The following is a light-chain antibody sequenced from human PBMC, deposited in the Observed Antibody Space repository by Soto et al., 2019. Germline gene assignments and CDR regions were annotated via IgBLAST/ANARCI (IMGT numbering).Light chain of an antibody. CDR1: QSVGGNY. CDR3: QQCAHSPLT. J-gene: IGKJ4*01. V-gene: IGKV3-20*01. CDR2: DAS. Sequence: EIVLTQSPGTLSLSPGERATLSCRASQSVGGNYLAWYQQKPGQAPRLLIYDASRRATGIPDRFSGSGSGTDFTLTISRLEPEDFAVYYCQQCAHSPLTFGGGTKVEIK.